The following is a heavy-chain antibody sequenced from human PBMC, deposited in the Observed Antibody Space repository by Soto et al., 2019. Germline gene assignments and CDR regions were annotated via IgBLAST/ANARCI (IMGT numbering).Heavy chain of an antibody. Sequence: PGESLKISCQASGYSFSNFWIAWMRQMPGEGLEWLGIIYPDDSDTRYSPSFLGQVTISADKSIKTTYLQWSSLKASDTAIYFCASSVLVTSTMNYFDLWGQGTLVTVSS. D-gene: IGHD2-8*02. V-gene: IGHV5-51*01. J-gene: IGHJ4*02. CDR3: ASSVLVTSTMNYFDL. CDR1: GYSFSNFW. CDR2: IYPDDSDT.